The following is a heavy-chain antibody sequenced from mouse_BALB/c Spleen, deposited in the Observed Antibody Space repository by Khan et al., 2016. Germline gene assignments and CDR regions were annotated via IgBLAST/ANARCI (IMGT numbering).Heavy chain of an antibody. CDR1: GYTFTNYW. J-gene: IGHJ3*01. CDR2: IYPGDGDT. D-gene: IGHD1-1*01. Sequence: QVQLQQPGSELARPGASVKLSCKASGYTFTNYWMQWIKQRPGQGLEWIGDIYPGDGDTRYAQKFEGKTTLTADTSSSTVYMQLDNLASEDSAVYYCTRGYGSSFVAWFTYWGQGTLVTVSA. CDR3: TRGYGSSFVAWFTY. V-gene: IGHV1-87*01.